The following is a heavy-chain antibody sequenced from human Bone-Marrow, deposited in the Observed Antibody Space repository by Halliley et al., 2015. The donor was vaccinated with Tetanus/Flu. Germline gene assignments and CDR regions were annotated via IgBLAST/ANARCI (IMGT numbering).Heavy chain of an antibody. D-gene: IGHD6-6*01. CDR3: ARIWEQFVSGTQYYYGFDV. V-gene: IGHV3-11*04. CDR2: I. Sequence: INYAESVKGRFTVSRDNAKNSLFLQMNGLRAEDTAVYYCARIWEQFVSGTQYYYGFDVWGQGTTVTVSS. J-gene: IGHJ6*02.